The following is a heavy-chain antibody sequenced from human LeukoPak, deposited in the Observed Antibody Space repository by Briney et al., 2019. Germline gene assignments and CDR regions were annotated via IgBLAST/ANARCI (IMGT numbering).Heavy chain of an antibody. D-gene: IGHD5-18*01. CDR2: INHSGST. V-gene: IGHV4-34*01. Sequence: SETLSLTCAVYGGSFSGYYWSWIRQPPGKGLEWIGEINHSGSTNYNPSLKSRVTISVDTSKNQFSLKLSSVTAADTAVYYCARAADTAMVKSYYYYYMDVWGKGTTVTVSS. CDR3: ARAADTAMVKSYYYYYMDV. J-gene: IGHJ6*03. CDR1: GGSFSGYY.